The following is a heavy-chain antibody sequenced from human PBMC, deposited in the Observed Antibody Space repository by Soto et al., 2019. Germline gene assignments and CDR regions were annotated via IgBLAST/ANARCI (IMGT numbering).Heavy chain of an antibody. D-gene: IGHD2-2*01. V-gene: IGHV4-59*08. CDR1: GGSISSYY. CDR2: IYYSGST. Sequence: SETLSLTCTVSGGSISSYYWSWIRQPPGKGLKWIGYIYYSGSTNYNPSLKSRVTISVDTSKNQFSLKLSSVTAADTAVYYCARLKPNIVVVPAAIDYWGQGTLVTVSS. J-gene: IGHJ4*02. CDR3: ARLKPNIVVVPAAIDY.